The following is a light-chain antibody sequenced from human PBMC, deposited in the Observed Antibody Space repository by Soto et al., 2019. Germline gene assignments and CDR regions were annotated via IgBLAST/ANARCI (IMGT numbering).Light chain of an antibody. CDR1: SSDVGSYNL. J-gene: IGLJ1*01. CDR3: CSYAGSSTYV. V-gene: IGLV2-23*01. Sequence: QSALPQPASVSGYPGQSITISCTGTSSDVGSYNLVSWYQQHPGKAPKLMIYEGSKRPSGVSNRFSGSKSGNTASLTISGLQAEDEADYYCCSYAGSSTYVFGTGTKLTVL. CDR2: EGS.